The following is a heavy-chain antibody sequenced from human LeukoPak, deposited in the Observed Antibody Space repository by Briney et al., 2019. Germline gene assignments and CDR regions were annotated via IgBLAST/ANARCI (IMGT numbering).Heavy chain of an antibody. CDR3: ARRRCSSSSCFFDY. Sequence: GGSLRLSCAASGFTFSSYWMTWVRQAAGKGLEWVANIKQGGSEKYYVDSAKGRFTISRDNAKNSLYLQMNSLRAEDTAVYYCARRRCSSSSCFFDYWGQGTLVTVSS. CDR2: IKQGGSEK. D-gene: IGHD2-2*01. J-gene: IGHJ4*02. V-gene: IGHV3-7*01. CDR1: GFTFSSYW.